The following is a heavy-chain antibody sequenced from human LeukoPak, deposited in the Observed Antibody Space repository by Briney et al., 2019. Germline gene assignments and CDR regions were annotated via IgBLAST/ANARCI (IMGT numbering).Heavy chain of an antibody. CDR2: IYHSGST. V-gene: IGHV4-4*02. CDR3: ASGGYYDSSGYQEYFQH. CDR1: GGSISSSNW. Sequence: PSGTLSLTCAVSGGSISSSNWWSWVRQPPGKGLEWIGEIYHSGSTNYNPSLKSRVTISVDKSKNQFSLKLSSVTAADTAVYYCASGGYYDSSGYQEYFQHWGQGTLVTVSS. D-gene: IGHD3-22*01. J-gene: IGHJ1*01.